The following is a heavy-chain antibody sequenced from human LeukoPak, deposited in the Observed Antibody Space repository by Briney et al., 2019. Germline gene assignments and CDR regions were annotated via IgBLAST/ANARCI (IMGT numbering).Heavy chain of an antibody. CDR1: GASIGSYY. Sequence: PSETLSLTCTVSGASIGSYYWGWIRQPPGKGLEWIGSNSGSTYYNPSLKSRVTISVDTSKNQFSLKLSSVTAADTAVYYCARGPIIAAAGTPFDYWGQGTLVTVSS. D-gene: IGHD6-13*01. V-gene: IGHV4-39*07. J-gene: IGHJ4*02. CDR2: NSGST. CDR3: ARGPIIAAAGTPFDY.